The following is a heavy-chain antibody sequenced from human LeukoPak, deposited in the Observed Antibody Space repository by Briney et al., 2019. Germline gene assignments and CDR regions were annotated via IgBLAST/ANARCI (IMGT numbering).Heavy chain of an antibody. CDR3: AREIDYVWGTDY. D-gene: IGHD3-16*01. Sequence: GGSLRLSCAASGFTFSSYRMNWVRQAPGKGLEWVSSISSSSSYIYYADSVKGRFTISRDNAKNSLYLQMNSLRAEDTAVYYCAREIDYVWGTDYWGQGTLVTVSS. J-gene: IGHJ4*02. CDR1: GFTFSSYR. V-gene: IGHV3-21*01. CDR2: ISSSSSYI.